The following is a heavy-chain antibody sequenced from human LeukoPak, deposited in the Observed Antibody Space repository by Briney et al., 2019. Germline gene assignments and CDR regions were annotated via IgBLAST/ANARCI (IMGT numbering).Heavy chain of an antibody. CDR2: TKPNSGGT. CDR1: GYTFTGYY. V-gene: IGHV1-2*02. Sequence: ASVKVSCKASGYTFTGYYMHWVRQAPGQGLEWMGWTKPNSGGTNYAQKFQGRVTMTRDTSISTAYMELSRLRSDDTAVYYCARVLRAGRPLYYGMDVWGQGTTVTVSS. J-gene: IGHJ6*02. D-gene: IGHD6-19*01. CDR3: ARVLRAGRPLYYGMDV.